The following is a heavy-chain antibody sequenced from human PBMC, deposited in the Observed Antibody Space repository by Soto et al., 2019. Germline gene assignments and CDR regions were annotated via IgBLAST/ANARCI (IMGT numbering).Heavy chain of an antibody. J-gene: IGHJ5*02. CDR2: IYHSGST. CDR3: ARVPDR. CDR1: GGSISSGGYS. V-gene: IGHV4-30-2*01. Sequence: ALETLSLTCAVSGGSISSGGYSLSWIRQPPGKGLEWIGYIYHSGSTYYNPSLKSRVTISVDRSKNQFSLKLSSVTAADTAVYYCARVPDRWGQGTLVTVSS. D-gene: IGHD2-2*01.